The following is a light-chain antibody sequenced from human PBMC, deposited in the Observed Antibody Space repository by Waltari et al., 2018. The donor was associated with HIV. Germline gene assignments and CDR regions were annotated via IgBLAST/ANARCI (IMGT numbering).Light chain of an antibody. CDR3: CSYSDSGTIL. CDR1: SSDIGSFDY. CDR2: DVT. Sequence: SALTQPASVSGSPGQSITISCLGASSDIGSFDYVSWYQQHPDKAPKLILYDVTYRPSGFSVRFSGSRSGSMASLTISGLQPEDEADYFCCSYSDSGTILFGGGTRVTVL. J-gene: IGLJ2*01. V-gene: IGLV2-14*03.